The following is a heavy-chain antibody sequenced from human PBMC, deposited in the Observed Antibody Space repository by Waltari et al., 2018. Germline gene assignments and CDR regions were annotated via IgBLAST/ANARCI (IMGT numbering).Heavy chain of an antibody. J-gene: IGHJ5*01. V-gene: IGHV3-23*01. Sequence: ELRLFETGVGLLEPAWSLRLCCGAAVFAFNAHALRTVRQAPGKGLKWVSTISGNGGGTYYADSVRGRFTISRDNSYNTLYLQMNSLRDEDTAIYYCAKRGVFGSGNSFKNNWFDSWGQGTLVTVSS. D-gene: IGHD3-10*01. CDR2: ISGNGGGT. CDR1: VFAFNAHA. CDR3: AKRGVFGSGNSFKNNWFDS.